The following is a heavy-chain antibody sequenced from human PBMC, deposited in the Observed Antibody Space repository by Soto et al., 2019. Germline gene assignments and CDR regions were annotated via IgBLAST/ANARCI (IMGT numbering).Heavy chain of an antibody. J-gene: IGHJ6*02. CDR3: AREYYYTMDV. CDR2: IDSSTKYT. CDR1: GFTFRDYY. V-gene: IGHV3-11*05. Sequence: LSCEASGFTFRDYYMTWFRQAPGKGLEWLSYIDSSTKYTNYADSVKGRFTISRDNAKNSLYLQMNSLRADDTAVYYCAREYYYTMDVWGQGTMVTVSS.